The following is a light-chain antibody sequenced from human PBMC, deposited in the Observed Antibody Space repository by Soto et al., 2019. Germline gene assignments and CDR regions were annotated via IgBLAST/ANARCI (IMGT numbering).Light chain of an antibody. CDR3: QHYGSSLYT. Sequence: EIVLTQSPGTLSFSPGERANLSCRTRQTQSVISTFLAWYQQKPGQAPRLLIYGASSRATGIPDRFSGSGSGTDFTLTISRLEPEDFAVYYCQHYGSSLYTFGQGTKVDIK. CDR1: QSVISTF. CDR2: GAS. V-gene: IGKV3-20*01. J-gene: IGKJ2*01.